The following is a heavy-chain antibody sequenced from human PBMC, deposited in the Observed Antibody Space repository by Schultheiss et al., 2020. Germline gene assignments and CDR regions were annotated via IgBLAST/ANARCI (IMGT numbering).Heavy chain of an antibody. Sequence: ASVKVSCKTSGYTFNSYDINWVRQATGQGLEWMGWMNPNSGNRGYAQKFQGRVTMTRNTSISTAYLEVTGLTSEDTAVYYCARGYPGDDYYYYGMDVWGQGTTVTVYS. D-gene: IGHD3-10*01. CDR2: MNPNSGNR. CDR3: ARGYPGDDYYYYGMDV. CDR1: GYTFNSYD. V-gene: IGHV1-8*01. J-gene: IGHJ6*02.